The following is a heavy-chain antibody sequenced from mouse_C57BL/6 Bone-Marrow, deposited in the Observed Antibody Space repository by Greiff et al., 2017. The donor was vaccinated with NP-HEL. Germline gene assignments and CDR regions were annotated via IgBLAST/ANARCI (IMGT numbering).Heavy chain of an antibody. V-gene: IGHV1-76*01. J-gene: IGHJ4*01. Sequence: QVQLKESGAELVRPGASVKLSCKASGYTFTDYYINWVKQRPGQGLEWIARIYPGSGNTYYNEKFKGKATLTAEKSSSTAYMQLSSLTSEDSAVYFCARYGGYAMDYWGQGTSVTVSS. D-gene: IGHD1-1*02. CDR1: GYTFTDYY. CDR3: ARYGGYAMDY. CDR2: IYPGSGNT.